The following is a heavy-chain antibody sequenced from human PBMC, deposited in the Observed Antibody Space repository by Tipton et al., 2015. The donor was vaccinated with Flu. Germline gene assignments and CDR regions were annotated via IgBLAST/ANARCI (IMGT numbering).Heavy chain of an antibody. V-gene: IGHV4-38-2*01. J-gene: IGHJ5*02. Sequence: TLSLTRAVSGYSISSGYYWGWIRQPPGKGLEWIGSIYHSGSTYYNPSLKSRVTISVDTSKNQSSLKLSSVTAADTAVYYCAGSMITFGGVIVTPFDPWGQGTLVTVSS. D-gene: IGHD3-16*02. CDR1: GYSISSGYY. CDR2: IYHSGST. CDR3: AGSMITFGGVIVTPFDP.